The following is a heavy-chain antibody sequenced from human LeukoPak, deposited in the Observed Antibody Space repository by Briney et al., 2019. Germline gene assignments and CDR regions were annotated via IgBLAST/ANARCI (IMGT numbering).Heavy chain of an antibody. V-gene: IGHV1-8*02. Sequence: ASVKVSCKASGYTFTSYDINWVRQATGQGLEWMGWMNPNSGNTGYAQKFQGRVTMTRNTSMSTAYMELSSLRSEDTAVYYCARGPPHYDFWSGYSFFHFLGYDYWGQGTLVTVSS. CDR3: ARGPPHYDFWSGYSFFHFLGYDY. J-gene: IGHJ4*02. D-gene: IGHD3-3*01. CDR1: GYTFTSYD. CDR2: MNPNSGNT.